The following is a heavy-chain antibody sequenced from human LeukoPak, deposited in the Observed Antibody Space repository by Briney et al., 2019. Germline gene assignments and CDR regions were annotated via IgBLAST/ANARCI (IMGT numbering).Heavy chain of an antibody. CDR3: ARSVLWFGDLDY. Sequence: IPGGSLRLSCAASGFTFSNAWMSWVRQAPGKGLEWVGRIKSKTDGGTTDYAAPVKGRFTISRDDSKNTLYLQMNSLKTEDTAVYYCARSVLWFGDLDYWGQGTLVTVSS. CDR1: GFTFSNAW. CDR2: IKSKTDGGTT. D-gene: IGHD3-10*01. J-gene: IGHJ4*02. V-gene: IGHV3-15*01.